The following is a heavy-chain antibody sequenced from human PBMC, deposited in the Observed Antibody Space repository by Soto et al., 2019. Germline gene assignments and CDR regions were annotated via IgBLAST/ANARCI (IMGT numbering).Heavy chain of an antibody. J-gene: IGHJ3*01. V-gene: IGHV4-31*03. CDR2: IYFSGVT. CDR3: ARDPWRTPPEAAFDV. CDR1: GGSISSAGYY. Sequence: SETLSLTCTVSGGSISSAGYYWSWIRQHPGKGLEWIGYIYFSGVTYYNPSLESRVTISVDTSKNQFSLRLSSVTAADTAVYYCARDPWRTPPEAAFDVWGQGTKVTVSS. D-gene: IGHD1-1*01.